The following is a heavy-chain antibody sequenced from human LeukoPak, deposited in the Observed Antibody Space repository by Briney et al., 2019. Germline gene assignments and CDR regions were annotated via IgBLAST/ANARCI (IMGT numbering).Heavy chain of an antibody. D-gene: IGHD6-19*01. V-gene: IGHV4-59*01. CDR2: IYYSGST. Sequence: SETLSLTCTVSGGSISSYYWSWIRQPPGKGLEWIGYIYYSGSTNYNPSLKSRVTISVDTSKNQFSLKLSSVTAADTAVYYCARHRDQWLAAFDYWGQGTLVTVSS. CDR1: GGSISSYY. J-gene: IGHJ4*02. CDR3: ARHRDQWLAAFDY.